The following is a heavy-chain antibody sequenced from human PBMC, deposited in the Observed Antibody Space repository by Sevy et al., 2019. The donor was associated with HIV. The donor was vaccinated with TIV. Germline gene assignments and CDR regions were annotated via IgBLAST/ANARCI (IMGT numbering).Heavy chain of an antibody. V-gene: IGHV3-11*01. CDR1: GFTFSDYY. Sequence: GGSLRLSCAASGFTFSDYYMSWIRQAPGKGLEWISYISGSDYTIYYADSVKGRFTISRDNAKNSLYLQMNSLRAEDTAVYYCARDHVKDGDLGDYYYFAMDVWGQWTTVTVSS. J-gene: IGHJ6*02. D-gene: IGHD4-17*01. CDR2: ISGSDYTI. CDR3: ARDHVKDGDLGDYYYFAMDV.